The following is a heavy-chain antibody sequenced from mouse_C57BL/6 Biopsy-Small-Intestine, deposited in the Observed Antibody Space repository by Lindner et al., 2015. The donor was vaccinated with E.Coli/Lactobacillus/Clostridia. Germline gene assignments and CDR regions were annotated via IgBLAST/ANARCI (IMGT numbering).Heavy chain of an antibody. J-gene: IGHJ2*01. CDR3: AREEFLWGSSPKEVPFNYFDF. CDR1: GGTFSSYA. V-gene: IGHV1-53*01. CDR2: ISDYNGNT. Sequence: SVKVSCKASGGTFSSYAISWVRQAPGQGLEWMGWISDYNGNTNYAQKFQSRVTITADESTSTAYMELSSLRSEDTAVYYCAREEFLWGSSPKEVPFNYFDFWGQGTLVTVSS.